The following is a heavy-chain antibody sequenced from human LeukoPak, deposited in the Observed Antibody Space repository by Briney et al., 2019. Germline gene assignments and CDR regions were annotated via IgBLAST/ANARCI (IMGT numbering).Heavy chain of an antibody. Sequence: GGSLRLSCAASGFTFSSYSMNWVRQAPGKGLEWVSSISSSSSYIYYADSVKGRFTISRDNAKNSLYLQMNSLRAEDTAVYYCARGGCSSTSCHRDYWGQGTLLTVS. J-gene: IGHJ4*02. CDR1: GFTFSSYS. D-gene: IGHD2-2*01. CDR2: ISSSSSYI. CDR3: ARGGCSSTSCHRDY. V-gene: IGHV3-21*01.